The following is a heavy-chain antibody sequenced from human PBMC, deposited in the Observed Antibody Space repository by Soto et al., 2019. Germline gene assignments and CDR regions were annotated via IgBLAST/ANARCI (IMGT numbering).Heavy chain of an antibody. CDR1: GGSISSGGYY. CDR3: ARASDGDYPWFDP. D-gene: IGHD4-17*01. CDR2: IYYSGST. Sequence: QVQLQESGPGLVKPSQTLSLTCTVSGGSISSGGYYWSWIRQHPGKGLEWIGYIYYSGSTYYNPPLKSRVTISVDTSKNQFSLKLSSVTAADTAVYYCARASDGDYPWFDPLGQGTLVTVSS. V-gene: IGHV4-31*03. J-gene: IGHJ5*02.